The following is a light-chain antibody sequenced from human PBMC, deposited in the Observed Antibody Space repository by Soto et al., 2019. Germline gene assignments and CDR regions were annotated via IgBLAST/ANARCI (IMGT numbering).Light chain of an antibody. CDR1: QSINTY. CDR3: QQRSNWPLT. CDR2: DAS. V-gene: IGKV3-11*01. J-gene: IGKJ4*01. Sequence: EVVLTQSPATLSSSPGESVTLSCRASQSINTYLAWYQQKPGQAPRLLIYDASYRAAGIPSRFSGSGSGTDFTLTISSLEPADFAIYHCQQRSNWPLTFGGGTKVE.